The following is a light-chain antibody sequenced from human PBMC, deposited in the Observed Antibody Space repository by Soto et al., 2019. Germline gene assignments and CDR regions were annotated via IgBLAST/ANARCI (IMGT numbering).Light chain of an antibody. CDR3: QQRMNWPLT. CDR2: DAS. Sequence: VLTQYPCTLSLSPGQRATVLCREIQTVRNNYLAWYQQKPGQAPRLLIYDASSRATGIPDRFSGGGSGTDFTLTISRLETEDVAVYYCQQRMNWPLTFGKGTRLEIK. V-gene: IGKV3D-20*02. J-gene: IGKJ5*01. CDR1: QTVRNNY.